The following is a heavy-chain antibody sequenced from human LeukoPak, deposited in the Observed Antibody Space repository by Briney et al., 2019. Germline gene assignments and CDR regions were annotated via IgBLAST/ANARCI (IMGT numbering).Heavy chain of an antibody. CDR3: ARGPTMVATEDWYFDL. CDR2: IYPGDFDT. D-gene: IGHD4/OR15-4a*01. Sequence: GASLKISCKGSGSRFTSYWIGWVRPMPGKGLEWMGIIYPGDFDTRYSPPFQGQVTISADKSISTAYLQWSSLKASDTAMYYCARGPTMVATEDWYFDLWGRGTLVTVSS. J-gene: IGHJ2*01. V-gene: IGHV5-51*01. CDR1: GSRFTSYW.